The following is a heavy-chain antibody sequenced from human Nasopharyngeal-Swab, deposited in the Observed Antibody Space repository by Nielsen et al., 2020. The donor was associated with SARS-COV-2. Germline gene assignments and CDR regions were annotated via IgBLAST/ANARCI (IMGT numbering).Heavy chain of an antibody. CDR3: ARGGSSFPFDY. Sequence: GESLKISCAASGFTFSKFYMSWVRQAPGKGLEWVANIMQDGSGSYYVDSVKGRFTISRDDANNSLYLQMNSLRAGDTGVYYCARGGSSFPFDYWGPGTLVTDSS. D-gene: IGHD6-13*01. CDR2: IMQDGSGS. J-gene: IGHJ4*02. CDR1: GFTFSKFY. V-gene: IGHV3-7*01.